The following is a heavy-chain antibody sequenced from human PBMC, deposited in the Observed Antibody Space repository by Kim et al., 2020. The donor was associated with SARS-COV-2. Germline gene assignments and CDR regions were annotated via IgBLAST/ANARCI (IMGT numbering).Heavy chain of an antibody. CDR1: GFTFSSYG. D-gene: IGHD6-19*01. J-gene: IGHJ4*02. CDR3: ARLQGTVAGPLDY. V-gene: IGHV3-33*01. CDR2: IWYDGSNK. Sequence: GGSLRLSCAASGFTFSSYGMHWVRQAPGKGLEWVAVIWYDGSNKYYADSVKGRFTISRDNSKNTLYLQMNSLRAEDTAVYYCARLQGTVAGPLDYWGQGTLVTVSS.